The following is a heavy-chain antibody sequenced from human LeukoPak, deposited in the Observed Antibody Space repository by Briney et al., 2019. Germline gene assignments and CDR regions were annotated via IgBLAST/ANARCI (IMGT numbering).Heavy chain of an antibody. Sequence: SETLSLTCTVSGGSISSYYWSWIRQPPGKGLEWIGYIYYSGSTNYKPSLKSRVTISVDTSKNQFSLKLSSVTAADTAVYYCARAQVVYNWNGPGSDAFDIWGQGTMVTVSS. CDR1: GGSISSYY. J-gene: IGHJ3*02. CDR3: ARAQVVYNWNGPGSDAFDI. D-gene: IGHD1-1*01. V-gene: IGHV4-59*01. CDR2: IYYSGST.